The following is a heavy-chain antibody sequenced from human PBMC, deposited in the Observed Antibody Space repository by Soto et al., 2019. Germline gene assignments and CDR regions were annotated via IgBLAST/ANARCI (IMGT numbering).Heavy chain of an antibody. V-gene: IGHV4-39*01. CDR2: IYYSGST. CDR3: AVGSVLLWFGELLTH. D-gene: IGHD3-10*01. CDR1: GGSISSSSYY. Sequence: SETLSLTCTVSGGSISSSSYYWGWIRQPPGKGLEWIGSIYYSGSTYYNPSLKSRVTISVDTSKNQFSLKLSSVTAADTAVYYCAVGSVLLWFGELLTHWGQGTLVTVSS. J-gene: IGHJ4*02.